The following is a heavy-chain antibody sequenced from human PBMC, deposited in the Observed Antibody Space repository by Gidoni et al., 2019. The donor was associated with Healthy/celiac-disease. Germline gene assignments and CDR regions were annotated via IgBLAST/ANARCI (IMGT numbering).Heavy chain of an antibody. CDR1: GGSISSYY. J-gene: IGHJ6*02. Sequence: QVQLQESGPGLVKPSETLSLTCTASGGSISSYYWSWIRQPPGKGLEWIGYIYYSGSTNYNPSLKNRVTISVDTSKKQFSLKLNSVTAADTAVYFCARDLTKAYYYYGMDVWGQGTTVTVSS. V-gene: IGHV4-59*01. CDR2: IYYSGST. CDR3: ARDLTKAYYYYGMDV.